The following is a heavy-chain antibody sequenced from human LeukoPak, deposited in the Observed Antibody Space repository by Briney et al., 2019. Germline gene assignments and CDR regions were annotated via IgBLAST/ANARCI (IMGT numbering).Heavy chain of an antibody. D-gene: IGHD3-22*01. J-gene: IGHJ4*02. CDR2: INPNSGGT. V-gene: IGHV1-2*02. CDR3: ARASKTHSSGYYYLHY. Sequence: GASVKVSCKASGYTFTGYYMHWVRQDPGQGLEWMGWINPNSGGTNYAQKFQGRVTMTRDTSISTAYMELSRLRSDDTAVYYCARASKTHSSGYYYLHYWGQGTLVTVSS. CDR1: GYTFTGYY.